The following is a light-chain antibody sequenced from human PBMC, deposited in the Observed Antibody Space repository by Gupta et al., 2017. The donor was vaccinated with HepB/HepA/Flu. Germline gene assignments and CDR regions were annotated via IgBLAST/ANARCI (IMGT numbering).Light chain of an antibody. J-gene: IGKJ2*02. CDR1: QSLVKSNGYTY. Sequence: DIVMTQSPLSLSVTPGEPASISCRSSQSLVKSNGYTYLEWYLQKPGQSPQLLIHLGSNRASGVPDRFSGSGSGADFTLKSSRVEADDVGVYYCMQSLQSPRTFGQGTKLEIK. CDR3: MQSLQSPRT. V-gene: IGKV2-28*01. CDR2: LGS.